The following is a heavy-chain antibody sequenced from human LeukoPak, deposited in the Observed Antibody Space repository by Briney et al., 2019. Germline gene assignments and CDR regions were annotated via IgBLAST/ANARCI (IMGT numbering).Heavy chain of an antibody. CDR3: ARLIAAAGTGYNWFDP. J-gene: IGHJ5*02. Sequence: PSETLSLTCAVYGGSFSGYYWSWIRQPPGKGLEWIGEINHSGSTNYNPSLKSRVTISVDTSKNQFSLKLSSVTAADTAVYYCARLIAAAGTGYNWFDPWGQGTLVTVSS. V-gene: IGHV4-34*01. CDR1: GGSFSGYY. D-gene: IGHD6-13*01. CDR2: INHSGST.